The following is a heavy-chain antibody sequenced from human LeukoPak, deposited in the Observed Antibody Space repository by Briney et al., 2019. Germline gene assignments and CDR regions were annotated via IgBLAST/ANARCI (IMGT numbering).Heavy chain of an antibody. CDR2: IYTSGST. D-gene: IGHD3-10*01. J-gene: IGHJ6*03. CDR1: GGSISSGSYY. Sequence: SETLSLTCTVSGGSISSGSYYWSWIRQPAGKGLEWIGRIYTSGSTNYNPSLKSRVTISVDTSKNQFSLKLSSVTAADTAVYYCAITSLLWFGELSNYMDVWGKGTTVTISS. V-gene: IGHV4-61*02. CDR3: AITSLLWFGELSNYMDV.